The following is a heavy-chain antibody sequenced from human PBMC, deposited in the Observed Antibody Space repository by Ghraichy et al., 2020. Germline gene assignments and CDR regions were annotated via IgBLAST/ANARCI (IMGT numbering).Heavy chain of an antibody. Sequence: SQTLSLTCAVSGYSISSGYYWGWIRQPPGKGLEWIGSISHSGSTYYNPSLKSRVTMSVNTSKNQFSLKLNSVTAADTALYYCARERGGEGSAKIDYWGQGTLVTVSS. J-gene: IGHJ4*02. V-gene: IGHV4-38-2*02. D-gene: IGHD3-10*01. CDR3: ARERGGEGSAKIDY. CDR2: ISHSGST. CDR1: GYSISSGYY.